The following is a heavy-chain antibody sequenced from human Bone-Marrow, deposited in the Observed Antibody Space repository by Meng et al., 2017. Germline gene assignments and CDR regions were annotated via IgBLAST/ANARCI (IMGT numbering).Heavy chain of an antibody. D-gene: IGHD3-10*01. V-gene: IGHV3-73*01. CDR3: TIYIRGHI. CDR1: GVSFSDSD. CDR2: IGTKPKSYAA. Sequence: GESLKISCAVSGVSFSDSDIHWVRQASGKGLEWVGRIGTKPKSYAAAYAASVRGRFTISRDDSKNTAYLQMNSLKTEDTAVYFCTIYIRGHIWGQGTMVT. J-gene: IGHJ3*02.